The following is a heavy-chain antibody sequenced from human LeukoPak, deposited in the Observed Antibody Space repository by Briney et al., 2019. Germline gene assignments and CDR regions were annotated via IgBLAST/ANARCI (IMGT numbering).Heavy chain of an antibody. CDR1: GFTFSSHW. V-gene: IGHV3-21*05. D-gene: IGHD5-24*01. CDR3: VTNGDGYNVGFDY. CDR2: ISSGGSDT. J-gene: IGHJ4*02. Sequence: PGGSLRLSCAASGFTFSSHWMSWVRQAPGKGPEWVSYISSGGSDTFYADSVKGRFTISRDNAKNSLYLQMNSLRVEDTAIYYCVTNGDGYNVGFDYWGQGTLVTVSS.